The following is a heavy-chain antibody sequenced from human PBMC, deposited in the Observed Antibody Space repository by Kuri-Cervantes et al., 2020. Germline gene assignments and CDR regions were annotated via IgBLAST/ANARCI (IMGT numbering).Heavy chain of an antibody. Sequence: GGSLRLSCAASGFTFSSYGMHWVRQAPGKGLEWVSSISSSSSYIYYADSVKGRFTISRDNAKNSLYLQMNSLRAEDTAVYYCARDPTLGMIVVVSDAFDIWGQGTMVTVSS. CDR1: GFTFSSYG. CDR3: ARDPTLGMIVVVSDAFDI. V-gene: IGHV3-21*01. D-gene: IGHD3-22*01. J-gene: IGHJ3*02. CDR2: ISSSSSYI.